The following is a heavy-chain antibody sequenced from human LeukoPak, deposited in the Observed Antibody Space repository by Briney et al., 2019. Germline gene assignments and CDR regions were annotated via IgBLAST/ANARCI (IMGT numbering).Heavy chain of an antibody. Sequence: GGSLRLSCGASGFTFSSYGMHWVRQAPGKGLEWVAFIRYDGSNKYYADSVKGRFTISRDNSKNTLYLQMSSLGTEDTAVYFCAKDRGDYFDTSSHSFDSWGQGTLVTVSS. V-gene: IGHV3-30*02. D-gene: IGHD3-22*01. CDR1: GFTFSSYG. CDR3: AKDRGDYFDTSSHSFDS. CDR2: IRYDGSNK. J-gene: IGHJ4*02.